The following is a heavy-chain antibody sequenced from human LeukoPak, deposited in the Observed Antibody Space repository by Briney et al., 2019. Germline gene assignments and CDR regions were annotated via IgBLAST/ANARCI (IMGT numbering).Heavy chain of an antibody. D-gene: IGHD2-15*01. CDR2: IKQDGSEK. V-gene: IGHV3-7*03. CDR3: AKDKFSVAVVADRLKWFDP. CDR1: GFTFSSYW. Sequence: GGSLRLSCAASGFTFSSYWMSWVRQAPGKGLEWVANIKQDGSEKYYVDSVKGRFTISRDNSKNTMYLQMNSLRADDTAVCYCAKDKFSVAVVADRLKWFDPWGQGTLVTVSS. J-gene: IGHJ5*02.